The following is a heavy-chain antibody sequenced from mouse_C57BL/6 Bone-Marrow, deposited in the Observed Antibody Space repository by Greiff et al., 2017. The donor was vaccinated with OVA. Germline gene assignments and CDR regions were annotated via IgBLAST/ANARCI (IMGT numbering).Heavy chain of an antibody. J-gene: IGHJ3*01. V-gene: IGHV2-5*01. CDR2: IWRGGST. CDR3: AKTLDSSAFAY. Sequence: QVQLKESGPGLVQPSQSLSITCTVSGFSLTSYGVHWVRQSPGKGLEWLGEIWRGGSTDYTAAFMSRLSIPTDKPKSQVFFKMNRLQADDTAIYYFAKTLDSSAFAYWGQGTLVTVSA. CDR1: GFSLTSYG. D-gene: IGHD3-2*02.